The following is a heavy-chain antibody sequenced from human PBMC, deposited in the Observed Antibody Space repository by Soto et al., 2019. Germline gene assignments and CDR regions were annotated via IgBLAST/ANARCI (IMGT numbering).Heavy chain of an antibody. Sequence: EVQLLESGGGLVQPGGSLRLSCTASGFTFSDHAMTWVLQAQGKGLEWLSGISGGGSGAYYADSVKGRFTVTRANSNISLFLQMDSMTVEDTAGYDWAIDLWWYPHGGQGTLVTVSS. CDR1: GFTFSDHA. CDR3: AIDLWWYPH. CDR2: ISGGGSGA. J-gene: IGHJ4*02. D-gene: IGHD2-15*01. V-gene: IGHV3-23*01.